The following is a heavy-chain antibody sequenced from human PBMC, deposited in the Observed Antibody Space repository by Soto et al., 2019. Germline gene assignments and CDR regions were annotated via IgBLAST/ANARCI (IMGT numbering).Heavy chain of an antibody. J-gene: IGHJ4*02. V-gene: IGHV3-33*01. CDR2: IWYDGSNK. CDR3: AREATMRARPGPYYFDY. Sequence: QVQLVESGGGVVQPGRSLRLSCAASGFTFSSYVMHWVRQAPGKGLEWVAVIWYDGSNKYYADSVKGRFTISRDNSKNTLYLQMNSLRAEDTAVYYCAREATMRARPGPYYFDYWGQGTLVTVSP. CDR1: GFTFSSYV. D-gene: IGHD3-22*01.